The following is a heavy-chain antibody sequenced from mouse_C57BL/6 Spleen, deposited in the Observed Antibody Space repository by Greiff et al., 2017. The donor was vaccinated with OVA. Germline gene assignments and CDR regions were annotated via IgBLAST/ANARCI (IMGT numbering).Heavy chain of an antibody. J-gene: IGHJ1*03. V-gene: IGHV10-1*01. CDR2: IRSKSNNYAS. Sequence: EVMLVESGGGLVQPKGSLKLSCAASGFSFNTYAMNWVRQAPGKGLEWVARIRSKSNNYASYYADSVKDRFTISRDDSESMLYIQMNNLKTEDTAMYYCVIHYYWYFDVWGTGTTVTVSS. CDR3: VIHYYWYFDV. CDR1: GFSFNTYA.